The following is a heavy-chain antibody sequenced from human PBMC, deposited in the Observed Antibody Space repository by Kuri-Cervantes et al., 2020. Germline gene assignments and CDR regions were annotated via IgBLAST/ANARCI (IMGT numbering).Heavy chain of an antibody. V-gene: IGHV3-23*01. CDR3: AKDKRSGWSFDY. CDR1: GFTFSSYA. D-gene: IGHD6-19*01. Sequence: GESLKISCAASGFTFSSYAMSWVRQAPGKGLEWVSAISGSGGSTYYADSVKGRFTISRDNSKNTLYLQMNSLRAEDTAVYYCAKDKRSGWSFDYWGQGTLVTVSS. CDR2: ISGSGGST. J-gene: IGHJ4*02.